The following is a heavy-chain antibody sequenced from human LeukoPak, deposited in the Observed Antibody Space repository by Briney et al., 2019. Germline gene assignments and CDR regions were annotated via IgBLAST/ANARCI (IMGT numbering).Heavy chain of an antibody. D-gene: IGHD6-19*01. J-gene: IGHJ4*02. V-gene: IGHV3-30*18. Sequence: GGSLRLSCAASGFTFSSYGMHWVRQAPGKGLEWVAVISYDGSNKYYADSVKGRFTISRDNSKNTLYLQMNSLRAEDTAVYYCAKDRKQWPLDYYFDYWGQGTLVTVSS. CDR3: AKDRKQWPLDYYFDY. CDR1: GFTFSSYG. CDR2: ISYDGSNK.